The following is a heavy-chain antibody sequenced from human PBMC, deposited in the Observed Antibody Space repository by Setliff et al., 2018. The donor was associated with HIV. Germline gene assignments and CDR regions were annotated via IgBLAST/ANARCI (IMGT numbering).Heavy chain of an antibody. Sequence: PLETLSLTCTVSGGSVSNTTYYWGWIRQPPGKGLEWIGNIYYTGSTYYNPSLKSRVTVSVDTSKNQFSLKLTSVTVADTAVFYCARAGIKEDAFDIWGQGTMVTV. CDR2: IYYTGST. V-gene: IGHV4-39*02. J-gene: IGHJ3*02. D-gene: IGHD3-10*01. CDR1: GGSVSNTTYY. CDR3: ARAGIKEDAFDI.